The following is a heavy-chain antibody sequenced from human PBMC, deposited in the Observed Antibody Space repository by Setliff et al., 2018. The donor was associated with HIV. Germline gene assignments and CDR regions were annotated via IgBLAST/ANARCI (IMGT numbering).Heavy chain of an antibody. D-gene: IGHD3-10*01. J-gene: IGHJ4*02. CDR2: IYYSGST. CDR3: ARGLNYYGSGSYLPLGY. CDR1: GGSISSSTCY. V-gene: IGHV4-39*07. Sequence: SETLSLTCTVSGGSISSSTCYWGWIRQPPGKGLEWIGTIYYSGSTYYSPSLKSRLTISIDTSKNQISLKLSSVTAADTAVYYCARGLNYYGSGSYLPLGYWGQGTLVTVSS.